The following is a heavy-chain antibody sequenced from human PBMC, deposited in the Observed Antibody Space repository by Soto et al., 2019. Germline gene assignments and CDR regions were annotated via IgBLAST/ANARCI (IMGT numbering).Heavy chain of an antibody. V-gene: IGHV3-23*01. CDR3: AKPDVSYGGLRYFDL. J-gene: IGHJ2*01. CDR1: VFTFSTYA. D-gene: IGHD5-12*01. CDR2: ISAGGGST. Sequence: GESLKISCAASVFTFSTYAMSWVRQAPGKGLEWVSAISAGGGSTYYADSVKGRFTISRDNSKNTLYLQMNSLRAEDTAVYYCAKPDVSYGGLRYFDLWGRGTLVTVSS.